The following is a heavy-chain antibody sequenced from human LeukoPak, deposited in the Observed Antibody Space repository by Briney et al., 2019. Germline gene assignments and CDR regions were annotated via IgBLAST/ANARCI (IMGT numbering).Heavy chain of an antibody. CDR2: ISSSSSTI. V-gene: IGHV3-48*04. CDR1: GLTISSYS. D-gene: IGHD3-10*01. CDR3: ARQTMVRGVTVDY. Sequence: GGSLRLSCAASGLTISSYSMNWVRQAPGKGLQWVSYISSSSSTIYYADSVKGRFTISRDNAKNSLYLQMNSLRAEDTAVYYCARQTMVRGVTVDYWGQGTLVTVSS. J-gene: IGHJ4*02.